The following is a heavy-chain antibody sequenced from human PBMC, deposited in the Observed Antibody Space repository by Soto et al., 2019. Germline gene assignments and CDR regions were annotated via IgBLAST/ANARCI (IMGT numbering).Heavy chain of an antibody. D-gene: IGHD5-18*01. J-gene: IGHJ5*02. V-gene: IGHV4-30-4*01. CDR3: ARVGIQLWLPRGWFDP. CDR1: GGSISSGDYY. Sequence: PSETLSLTCTVSGGSISSGDYYWSWIRQPPGKGLEWIGYIYYSGSTYYNPSLKSRVTISVDTSKNQFSLKPSSVTAADTAVYYCARVGIQLWLPRGWFDPWGQGTLVTVSS. CDR2: IYYSGST.